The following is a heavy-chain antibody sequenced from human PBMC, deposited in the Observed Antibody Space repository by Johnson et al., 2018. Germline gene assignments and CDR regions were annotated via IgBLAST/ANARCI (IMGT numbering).Heavy chain of an antibody. J-gene: IGHJ3*02. CDR3: ARDREDAFDI. CDR1: GFTFSSYG. Sequence: QVQLGESGGGVVQHGRSLRLSCAASGFTFSSYGMHWVRQAPGKGLEWVAVVWYDGSNKYYEDSVKGRFTISRDTSKNTLYRQMNSLRAEDTAVYYCARDREDAFDIWGQGTMVTVSS. CDR2: VWYDGSNK. V-gene: IGHV3-33*01.